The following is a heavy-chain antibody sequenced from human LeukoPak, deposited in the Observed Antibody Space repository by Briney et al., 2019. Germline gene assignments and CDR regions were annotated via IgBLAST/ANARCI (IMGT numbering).Heavy chain of an antibody. Sequence: ASVTVSCMASGHTFTSYYMHWVRQAPGHGLEWMGLIKPSGGSTSYAQKFQGRVTMTRDTSTSTVYMELSRLRSEDTAVYYCARDSRGWHNWFDPWGQGTLVTVSS. CDR2: IKPSGGST. CDR1: GHTFTSYY. V-gene: IGHV1-46*01. J-gene: IGHJ5*02. D-gene: IGHD6-19*01. CDR3: ARDSRGWHNWFDP.